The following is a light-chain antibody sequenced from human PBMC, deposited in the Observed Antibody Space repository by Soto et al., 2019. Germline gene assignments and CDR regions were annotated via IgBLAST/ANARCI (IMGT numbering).Light chain of an antibody. Sequence: QSVLTQPPSASGSPGQSVTISCTGPSSDVGGYNYVSWYQQHPGKAPKLMIYEVSKRPSGVPDRFSGSKSGNTASLTVSGLRAEDEADYYCSSCAGSQFGGGTKVTVL. CDR3: SSCAGSQ. CDR2: EVS. J-gene: IGLJ2*01. V-gene: IGLV2-8*01. CDR1: SSDVGGYNY.